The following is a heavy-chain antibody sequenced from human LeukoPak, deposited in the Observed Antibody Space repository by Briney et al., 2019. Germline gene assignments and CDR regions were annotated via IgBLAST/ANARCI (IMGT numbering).Heavy chain of an antibody. CDR3: ARARGYCSGGSCYGPFDP. CDR2: INPNSDGT. V-gene: IGHV1-2*06. Sequence: ASVKVSCKASGYTFTGYYMHWVRQAPGQGLEWMGRINPNSDGTNYAQKFQGRVTMTRDTSISTAYMELSRLRSDDTAVYYCARARGYCSGGSCYGPFDPWGQGTLVTVSS. CDR1: GYTFTGYY. D-gene: IGHD2-15*01. J-gene: IGHJ5*02.